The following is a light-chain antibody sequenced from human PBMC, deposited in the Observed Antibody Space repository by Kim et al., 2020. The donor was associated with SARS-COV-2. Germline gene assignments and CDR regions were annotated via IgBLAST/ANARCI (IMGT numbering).Light chain of an antibody. Sequence: SALSASVGDVVIITCRASQSNSMWLAWYQQKPGKAPKLLISKASSLQSGVPSRFGGSGSGTEFTLTISSLQPDDFGTYYCQQYDNYFGQGTKLEI. CDR3: QQYDNY. V-gene: IGKV1-5*03. CDR1: QSNSMW. CDR2: KAS. J-gene: IGKJ2*01.